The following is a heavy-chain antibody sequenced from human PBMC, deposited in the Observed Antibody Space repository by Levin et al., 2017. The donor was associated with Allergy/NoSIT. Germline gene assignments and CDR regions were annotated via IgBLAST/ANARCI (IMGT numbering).Heavy chain of an antibody. J-gene: IGHJ3*02. V-gene: IGHV3-33*01. CDR3: AREKGPFDAFDI. CDR1: GFTFNCCG. Sequence: GESLKISCAASGFTFNCCGMHWVRQAPGKGPEWVAVLWSNGINNYYADSVKGRFTISRDNSKNTLYLQMDSLRAEDTAVYYCAREKGPFDAFDIWGRGTMVTVSS. CDR2: LWSNGINN.